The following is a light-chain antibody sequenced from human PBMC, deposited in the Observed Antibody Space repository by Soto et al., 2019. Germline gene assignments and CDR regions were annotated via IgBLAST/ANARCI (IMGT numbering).Light chain of an antibody. CDR1: QGISSY. CDR3: LHLNSYSPDT. CDR2: AAS. J-gene: IGKJ3*01. Sequence: DIQLTQSPSFLSASVGDRVTITCRASQGISSYLAWYQQKPGKAPKLLIFAASTLQNGVPSRFSGSGSETEFTLTIISLQPEDFSTYYCLHLNSYSPDTFGPGTKVDIK. V-gene: IGKV1-9*01.